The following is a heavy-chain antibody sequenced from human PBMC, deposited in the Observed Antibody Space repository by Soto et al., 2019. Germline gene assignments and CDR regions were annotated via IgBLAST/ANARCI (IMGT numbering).Heavy chain of an antibody. Sequence: SETLSLTCTVSGGSISSSSYYWGWIRQPPGKGLEWIGGIYHSVTTYYNPSLKGRVTISMDTSKNQFSLRLTSVTAADTAVYYCARDTSSTSLRAEYFQFWGQGTQVTVSS. J-gene: IGHJ1*01. CDR3: ARDTSSTSLRAEYFQF. V-gene: IGHV4-39*02. D-gene: IGHD6-13*01. CDR1: GGSISSSSYY. CDR2: IYHSVTT.